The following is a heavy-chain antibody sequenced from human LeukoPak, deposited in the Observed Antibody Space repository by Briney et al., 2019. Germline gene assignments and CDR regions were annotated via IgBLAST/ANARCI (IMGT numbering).Heavy chain of an antibody. D-gene: IGHD2-2*02. V-gene: IGHV1-46*01. CDR1: GYTFTSYY. Sequence: GASVKVSCKASGYTFTSYYMHWVRQAPGQGLEWMGIINPSGGSTSYAQKFQGRVTMTGDTSTSTVYMELSSLRSEDTAVYYCARARGSEVVPAAIYYWGQGTLVTVSS. CDR3: ARARGSEVVPAAIYY. CDR2: INPSGGST. J-gene: IGHJ4*02.